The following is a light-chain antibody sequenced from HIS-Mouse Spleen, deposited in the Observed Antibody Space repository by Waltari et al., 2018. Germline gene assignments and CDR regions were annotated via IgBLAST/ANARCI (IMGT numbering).Light chain of an antibody. V-gene: IGLV2-11*01. J-gene: IGLJ3*02. Sequence: QSALTQPRSVSGSPGQSVTISCTGTRSDGGGYNYVHWYQQHPGKAPKLMIYDVSKRPSGVPDRFSGSKSGNTASLTISGLQAEDEADYYCCSYAGSYTPWVFGGGTKLTVL. CDR1: RSDGGGYNY. CDR2: DVS. CDR3: CSYAGSYTPWV.